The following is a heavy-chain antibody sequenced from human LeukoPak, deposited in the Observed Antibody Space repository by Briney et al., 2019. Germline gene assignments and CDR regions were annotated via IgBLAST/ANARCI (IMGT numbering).Heavy chain of an antibody. CDR1: GGSISSSCYY. CDR3: ARLGTTVTNYNDY. J-gene: IGHJ4*02. CDR2: IYYSGST. Sequence: PSETLSLTCTVSGGSISSSCYYWGWIRQPPGKGLEWIGSIYYSGSTYYNPSLKSRVTISVDTSKNQFSLKLSSVTAADTAVYYCARLGTTVTNYNDYWGQGTLVTVSS. V-gene: IGHV4-39*01. D-gene: IGHD4-11*01.